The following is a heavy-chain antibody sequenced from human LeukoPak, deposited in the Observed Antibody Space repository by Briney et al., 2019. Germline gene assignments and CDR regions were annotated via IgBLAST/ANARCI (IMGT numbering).Heavy chain of an antibody. V-gene: IGHV4-34*01. CDR1: GGSFSGYY. J-gene: IGHJ5*02. CDR3: ARDSNWFDP. CDR2: INHSGST. Sequence: SETLSLTCTVSGGSFSGYYWSWIRQPPRKGLEWIGEINHSGSTNYNPSLKSRVTISVDTSKNQFSLKLSSVTAADTAVYYCARDSNWFDPWGQGTLVTVSS.